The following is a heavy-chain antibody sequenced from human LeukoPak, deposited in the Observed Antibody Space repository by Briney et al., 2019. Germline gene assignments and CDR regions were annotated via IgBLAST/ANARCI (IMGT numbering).Heavy chain of an antibody. CDR3: ARGYYLPSGSYYSPQFDP. CDR1: GFTFSSYA. Sequence: PGGSLRLSCAASGFTFSSYAMHWVRQAPGKGLEWVAVTSYDGSNKYYADSVKGRFTVSRDNSKNTLYLQMNSLRAEDTAVYYCARGYYLPSGSYYSPQFDPWGQGTLVTVSS. V-gene: IGHV3-30*04. J-gene: IGHJ5*02. CDR2: TSYDGSNK. D-gene: IGHD3-10*01.